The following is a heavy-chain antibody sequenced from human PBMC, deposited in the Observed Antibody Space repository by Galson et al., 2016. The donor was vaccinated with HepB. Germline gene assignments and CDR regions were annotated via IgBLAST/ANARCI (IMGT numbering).Heavy chain of an antibody. Sequence: SLRLSCAASGFTFSTYSMNWVRQAPGKGLEWVSYISRGSSSIYYADSVRGRFTISRDNAKNSLYLQMNSLSDEDTAVYYCASDYGGPLNYYYYGLVVWGPGTTVTVSS. CDR1: GFTFSTYS. CDR3: ASDYGGPLNYYYYGLVV. J-gene: IGHJ6*02. CDR2: ISRGSSSI. D-gene: IGHD4-23*01. V-gene: IGHV3-48*02.